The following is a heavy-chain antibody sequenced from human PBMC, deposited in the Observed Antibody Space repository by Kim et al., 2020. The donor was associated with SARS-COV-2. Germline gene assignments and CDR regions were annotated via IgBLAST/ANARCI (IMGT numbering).Heavy chain of an antibody. Sequence: GGSLRLSCAASGFTFSDHYMDWVRQAPGKGLEWVGRTRNKANSYTTEYAASVKGRFTISRDDSKNSLYLQMNSLKTEDTAVYYCARGPSLLWFGEYDYWGQGTLVTVSS. CDR1: GFTFSDHY. CDR2: TRNKANSYTT. V-gene: IGHV3-72*01. CDR3: ARGPSLLWFGEYDY. D-gene: IGHD3-10*01. J-gene: IGHJ4*02.